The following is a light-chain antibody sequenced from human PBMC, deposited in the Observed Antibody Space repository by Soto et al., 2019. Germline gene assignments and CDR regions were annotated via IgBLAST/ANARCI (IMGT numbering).Light chain of an antibody. J-gene: IGLJ2*01. Sequence: QSALTQPASVSGSPGQSITISCTGTSSDVGGYNYVSWYQHHPGRAPKLMIYDVSNRPSGVSNRFSGSKSGNTASLTISGLQAEDEAGYSCRPYSRNKPPLFRRGTKLTVL. CDR3: RPYSRNKPPL. CDR1: SSDVGGYNY. V-gene: IGLV2-14*03. CDR2: DVS.